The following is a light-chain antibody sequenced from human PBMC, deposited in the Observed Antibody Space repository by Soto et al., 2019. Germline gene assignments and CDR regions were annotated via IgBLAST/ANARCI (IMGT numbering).Light chain of an antibody. Sequence: DIVMTQSPDSLAVSLGEGATINCNSSQSVLYNYNNKNYLAWYQQKPGQAPRLLTYGASSRATGIPDRFSGGGSGTDFTLTVTRLEPEDFAVYYCQQYGSSITFGQGTRLEIK. J-gene: IGKJ5*01. CDR2: GAS. V-gene: IGKV4-1*01. CDR3: QQYGSSIT. CDR1: QSVLYNYNNKNY.